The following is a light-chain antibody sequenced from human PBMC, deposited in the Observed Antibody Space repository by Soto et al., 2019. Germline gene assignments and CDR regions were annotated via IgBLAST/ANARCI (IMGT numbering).Light chain of an antibody. CDR1: QSVSSN. CDR2: GAS. V-gene: IGKV3-20*01. CDR3: QQYGSSPT. J-gene: IGKJ5*01. Sequence: EVVLMQSPGTLSLSTGERATLSCRASQSVSSNLAWYQQKPGQAPRLLIYGASTRATGIPARFSGSGSGTEFTLTISSLEPEDFAVYYCQQYGSSPTFGERTRLEI.